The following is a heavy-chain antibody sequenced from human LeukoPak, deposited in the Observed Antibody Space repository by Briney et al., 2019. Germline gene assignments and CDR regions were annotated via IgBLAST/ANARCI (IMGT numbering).Heavy chain of an antibody. CDR1: GGSFSGYY. CDR2: INHSGST. J-gene: IGHJ5*02. D-gene: IGHD6-13*01. V-gene: IGHV4-34*01. Sequence: PSETLSLTCAVYGGSFSGYYWSWIRQPPGKGLEWIGEINHSGSTNYNPSLKSRVTISVDTSKYQFSLKLSSVTAADTAVYYCATEAIAAAGTSSYWFDPWGQGTLVTVSS. CDR3: ATEAIAAAGTSSYWFDP.